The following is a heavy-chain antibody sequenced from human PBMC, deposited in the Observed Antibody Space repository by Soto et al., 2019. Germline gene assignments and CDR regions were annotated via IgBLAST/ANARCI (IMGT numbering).Heavy chain of an antibody. CDR2: IYYSGST. J-gene: IGHJ6*02. CDR3: ATVGGELGTHYYFFSMDV. D-gene: IGHD3-16*01. V-gene: IGHV4-59*12. CDR1: GGSISSYY. Sequence: SETLSLTCTVSGGSISSYYWSWIRQPPGKGLEWIGYIYYSGSTNYNPSLKSRVTISRDNSKNTLYLQMNSLRAEDTAVYYCATVGGELGTHYYFFSMDVWGQGTTVTVSS.